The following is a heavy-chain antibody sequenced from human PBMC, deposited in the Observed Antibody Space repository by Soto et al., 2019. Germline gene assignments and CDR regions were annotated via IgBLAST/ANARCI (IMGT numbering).Heavy chain of an antibody. CDR3: ARGLIVGATYFDY. J-gene: IGHJ4*02. V-gene: IGHV4-31*03. CDR1: GGSISSGGYY. D-gene: IGHD1-26*01. Sequence: SETLSLTCTVSGGSISSGGYYWSWIRQHPGKGLEWIGYIYYSGSTYYNPSLKSRVTISVDTSKNQFSLKLSSVTAADTAVYYCARGLIVGATYFDYWGQGTLVTVSS. CDR2: IYYSGST.